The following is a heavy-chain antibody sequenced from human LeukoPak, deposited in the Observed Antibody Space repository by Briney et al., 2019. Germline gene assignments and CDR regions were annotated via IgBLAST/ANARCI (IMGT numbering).Heavy chain of an antibody. CDR1: GFTFSSYS. CDR2: ISSSSSTI. J-gene: IGHJ6*02. D-gene: IGHD2/OR15-2a*01. Sequence: GGSLRLSCAASGFTFSSYSMNWVRQAPGKGLEWVSYISSSSSTIYYADSVKGRFTISRDNAKNSLYLQMNSLRAEDTAVYYCARDTVPPNLVETTLYYYGMDVWGQGTTVTVSS. CDR3: ARDTVPPNLVETTLYYYGMDV. V-gene: IGHV3-48*01.